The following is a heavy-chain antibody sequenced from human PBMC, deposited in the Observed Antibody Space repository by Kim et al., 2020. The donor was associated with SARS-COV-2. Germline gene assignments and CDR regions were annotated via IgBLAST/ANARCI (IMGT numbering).Heavy chain of an antibody. CDR2: FDPEDGET. CDR3: ATVFAIFGVVYFDY. J-gene: IGHJ4*02. V-gene: IGHV1-24*01. Sequence: ASVKVSCKVSGYTLTELSMHWVRQAPGKGLEWMGGFDPEDGETIYAQKFQGRVTMTEDTSTDTAYMELSSLRSEDTAVYYCATVFAIFGVVYFDYWAREPWSPSPQ. D-gene: IGHD3-3*01. CDR1: GYTLTELS.